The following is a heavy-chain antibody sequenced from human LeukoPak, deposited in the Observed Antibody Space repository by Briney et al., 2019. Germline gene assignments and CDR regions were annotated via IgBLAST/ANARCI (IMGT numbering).Heavy chain of an antibody. CDR2: IYYSGST. V-gene: IGHV4-59*01. CDR3: ARSGVSLAARPFDY. Sequence: SETLSLTCTVSGDSISSYYWSWIRQPPGEGLEWIGYIYYSGSTNYNPSLKSRVTISVDTSKNQFSLKLSSVTAADTAVYYCARSGVSLAARPFDYWGEGTLVTVSS. CDR1: GDSISSYY. J-gene: IGHJ4*02. D-gene: IGHD6-6*01.